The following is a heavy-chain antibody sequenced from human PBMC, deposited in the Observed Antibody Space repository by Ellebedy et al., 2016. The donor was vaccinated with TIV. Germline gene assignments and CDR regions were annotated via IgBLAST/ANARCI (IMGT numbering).Heavy chain of an antibody. J-gene: IGHJ3*02. CDR2: IYTSGTT. Sequence: SETLSLTCTVSGGSISSYYWSWIRQPAGKGLEWIGRIYTSGTTIHNPSLNSRVTMSADTSKNQFSLRLSSVPAADTAVYYCARSDRAASARAGAFDIWGQGTMVTVSS. CDR3: ARSDRAASARAGAFDI. CDR1: GGSISSYY. V-gene: IGHV4-4*07. D-gene: IGHD6-13*01.